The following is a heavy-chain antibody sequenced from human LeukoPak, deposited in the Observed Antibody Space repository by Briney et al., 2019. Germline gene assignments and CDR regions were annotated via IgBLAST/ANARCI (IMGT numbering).Heavy chain of an antibody. CDR2: IGSSGGGI. CDR1: GFTFSTNT. D-gene: IGHD3-10*01. V-gene: IGHV3-23*01. CDR3: AKFQGHYGDSEYYFDS. J-gene: IGHJ4*02. Sequence: GGSLRLSCAASGFTFSTNTMYWVRHPPGKRLEWVSIIGSSGGGIHYADSVKGRFTISRDNSKNALYLQMNSLRAEDTAVYFCAKFQGHYGDSEYYFDSWGQGALVTVSS.